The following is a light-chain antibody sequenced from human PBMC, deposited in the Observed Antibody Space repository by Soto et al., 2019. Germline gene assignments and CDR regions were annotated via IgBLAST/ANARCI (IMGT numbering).Light chain of an antibody. CDR3: QSDDSSLSGYVV. Sequence: QSVLTQPPSVSGAPGQRVTISCTGSSSNIGAGYDVHWYQQLPGTAPKLLIYGNSTRPSGVPDRFSGSKSGTSASLAITGLQAEDEADYYGQSDDSSLSGYVVVGGGTTLTVL. CDR1: SSNIGAGYD. J-gene: IGLJ2*01. V-gene: IGLV1-40*01. CDR2: GNS.